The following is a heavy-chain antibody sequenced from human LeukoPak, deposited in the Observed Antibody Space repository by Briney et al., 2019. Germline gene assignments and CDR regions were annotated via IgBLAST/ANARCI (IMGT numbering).Heavy chain of an antibody. D-gene: IGHD3-3*01. Sequence: SETLSLTCAVYGGSFSGYYWSWIRQPPGKGLEWIGEINHSGSTNYNPSLKSRVTISVDTSKNQFSLKLSSVTAADTAVYYCARDDTIFGVVNPRNNAFDTWGQGTMVTVSS. V-gene: IGHV4-34*01. J-gene: IGHJ3*02. CDR3: ARDDTIFGVVNPRNNAFDT. CDR1: GGSFSGYY. CDR2: INHSGST.